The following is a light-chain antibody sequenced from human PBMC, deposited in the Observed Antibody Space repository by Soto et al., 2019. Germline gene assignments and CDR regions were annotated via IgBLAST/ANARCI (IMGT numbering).Light chain of an antibody. CDR3: QHYNSYSEA. CDR2: KAS. CDR1: QTISSW. J-gene: IGKJ1*01. V-gene: IGKV1-5*03. Sequence: DIEMTQSPSTLSGSVGDRVTITCRASQTISSWLAWYQQKKGKAPKILIYKASTLKSGVPSRFRGSGSGTECTLPISRLQPDDFATYYCQHYNSYSEAFGQGTKVDIK.